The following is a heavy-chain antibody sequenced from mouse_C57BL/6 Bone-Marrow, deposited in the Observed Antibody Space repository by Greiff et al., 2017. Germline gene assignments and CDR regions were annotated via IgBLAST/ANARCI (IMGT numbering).Heavy chain of an antibody. J-gene: IGHJ2*01. Sequence: DVKLVEPGGGLVKPGGSLKLSCAASGFTFSSYAMSWVRQTPEKRLEWVATISYGGSYTYSPDNVKGRFTIYRDNAKNNLYLQMIHLKSEDTAMYYCARDRGQLRLNYFDYWGLGTTLTVSS. CDR1: GFTFSSYA. V-gene: IGHV5-4*01. D-gene: IGHD3-2*02. CDR2: ISYGGSYT. CDR3: ARDRGQLRLNYFDY.